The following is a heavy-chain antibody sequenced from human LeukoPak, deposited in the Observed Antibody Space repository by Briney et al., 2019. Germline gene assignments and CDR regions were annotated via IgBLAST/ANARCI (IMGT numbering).Heavy chain of an antibody. CDR3: ARHYGP. CDR1: GGSISGSSYY. Sequence: SETLSLTCTVSGGSISGSSYYWGWIRQPPGKGLEWIGSIYYSGSTYYNPSLKSRVTISVDTSKSQFSLKLNSVTATDTVVYYCARHYGPWGQGTLVTVSS. V-gene: IGHV4-39*01. CDR2: IYYSGST. J-gene: IGHJ4*02. D-gene: IGHD3-10*01.